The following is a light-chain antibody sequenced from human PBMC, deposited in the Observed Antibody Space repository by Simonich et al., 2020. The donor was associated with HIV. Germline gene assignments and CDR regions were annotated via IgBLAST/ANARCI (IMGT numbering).Light chain of an antibody. CDR2: DVS. J-gene: IGLJ3*02. V-gene: IGLV2-14*03. CDR3: SSYTSSSTWV. Sequence: QSALTQPASVSGSPGQSITISCTGTRSDVGCYNYVSWYQQHPGQAPKLMIYDVSNRPSGVSNRFSGSKSDTSASLAITGLQAEDEADYYCSSYTSSSTWVFGGGTKVTVL. CDR1: RSDVGCYNY.